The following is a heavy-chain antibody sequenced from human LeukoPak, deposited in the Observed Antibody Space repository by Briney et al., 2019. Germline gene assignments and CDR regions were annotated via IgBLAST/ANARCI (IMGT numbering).Heavy chain of an antibody. CDR2: IKSKTDGGTT. CDR3: TTVGYCSGGSCYWDYYYGMDV. J-gene: IGHJ6*02. Sequence: GGSLRLSCAASGFTFSNAWMSWVRQAPGKGLEWVGRIKSKTDGGTTDYAAPVKGRFTISRDDSKNTLYLQMNSPKTEDTAVYYCTTVGYCSGGSCYWDYYYGMDVWGQGTTVTVSS. V-gene: IGHV3-15*01. CDR1: GFTFSNAW. D-gene: IGHD2-15*01.